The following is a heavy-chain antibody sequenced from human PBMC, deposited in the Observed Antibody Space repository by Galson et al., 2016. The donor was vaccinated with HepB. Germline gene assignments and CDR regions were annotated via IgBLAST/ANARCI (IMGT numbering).Heavy chain of an antibody. D-gene: IGHD1-1*01. CDR2: ISGYNGRA. J-gene: IGHJ3*02. CDR3: AMEIATETTDAFDI. V-gene: IGHV1-18*01. CDR1: GYSFNNYA. Sequence: SVKVSCKASGYSFNNYAITWVRQAPGQGLQWMGWISGYNGRAMYAQEFQDRVTLTLDTSTTTASMEVNRLTADDTAMYYCAMEIATETTDAFDIWGQGPKVTGSS.